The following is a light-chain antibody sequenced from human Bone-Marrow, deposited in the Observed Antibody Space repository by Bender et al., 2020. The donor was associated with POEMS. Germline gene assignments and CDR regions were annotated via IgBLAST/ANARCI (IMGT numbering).Light chain of an antibody. CDR2: DVH. Sequence: QSALTQPPSTSGSPGQSVTISCTGTSSDVGRYNSVSWYQHYPGQAPKLIIYDVHNRPSGVPDRFSGSKSGNTASLPVSGLQADDEADYFCSSYAGNFNVVFGGGTKLTV. CDR3: SSYAGNFNVV. CDR1: SSDVGRYNS. V-gene: IGLV2-8*01. J-gene: IGLJ2*01.